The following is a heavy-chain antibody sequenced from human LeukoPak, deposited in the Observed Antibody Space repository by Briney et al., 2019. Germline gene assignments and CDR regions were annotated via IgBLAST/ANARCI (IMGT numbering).Heavy chain of an antibody. J-gene: IGHJ6*03. D-gene: IGHD2-2*01. Sequence: GGSLRLSCAASGFTFSSYSMNWVRQAPGKGLEWVSSISTSSSYIYYADSVKGRFTISRDNAKNSLYLQMNSLRAEDTAVYYCASHCSSTSCRYYYYMDVWGKGTTVTVFS. CDR1: GFTFSSYS. V-gene: IGHV3-21*01. CDR2: ISTSSSYI. CDR3: ASHCSSTSCRYYYYMDV.